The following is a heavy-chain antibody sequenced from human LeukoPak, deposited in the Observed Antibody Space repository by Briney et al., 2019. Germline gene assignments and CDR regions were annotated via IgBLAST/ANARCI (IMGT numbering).Heavy chain of an antibody. J-gene: IGHJ4*02. V-gene: IGHV3-49*03. Sequence: HPGGSLRLSCTGSGFTFGDYPLNWFRQAPGKRLEWVAFIRSKLFGATTEYAAAVKGRFTISRDDSKSVAYLQMNSLKTEDTAVYYCARDPSRGVYDPYFFHSWGQGTLVTVSS. CDR3: ARDPSRGVYDPYFFHS. CDR1: GFTFGDYP. D-gene: IGHD5-12*01. CDR2: IRSKLFGATT.